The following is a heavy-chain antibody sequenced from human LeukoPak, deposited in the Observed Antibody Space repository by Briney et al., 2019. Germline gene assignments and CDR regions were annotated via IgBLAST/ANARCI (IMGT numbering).Heavy chain of an antibody. CDR3: ARAVAGTFYSFDP. Sequence: SETLSLTCTVSGGSISSYYWSWIRQPPGKGLEWIGYIYYSGSTNYNPSLKSRVTISVDTSKNQFSLKLSSVTAADTAVYYCARAVAGTFYSFDPWGQGTLVTVSS. CDR2: IYYSGST. J-gene: IGHJ5*02. V-gene: IGHV4-59*01. D-gene: IGHD6-19*01. CDR1: GGSISSYY.